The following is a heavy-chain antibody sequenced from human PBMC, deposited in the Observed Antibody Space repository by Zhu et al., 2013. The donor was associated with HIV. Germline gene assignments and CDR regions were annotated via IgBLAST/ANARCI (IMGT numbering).Heavy chain of an antibody. CDR1: GYTFTSYY. J-gene: IGHJ4*02. CDR2: INPSGGST. CDR3: AREGCSGGSCYTFDY. V-gene: IGHV1-46*01. Sequence: QVQLVQSGAEVKKPGASVKVSCKASGYTFTSYYMHWVRQAPGQGLEWMGIINPSGGSTSYAQKFQGRVTMTRDTSTSTVYMELSSLRSEDTAVYYCAREGCSGGSCYTFDYWGQGTLVTVSS. D-gene: IGHD2-15*01.